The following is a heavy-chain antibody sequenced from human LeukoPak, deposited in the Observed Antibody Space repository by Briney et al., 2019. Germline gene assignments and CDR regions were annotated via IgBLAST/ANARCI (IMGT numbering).Heavy chain of an antibody. CDR3: TTGEWLLGAYFDD. J-gene: IGHJ4*02. V-gene: IGHV3-15*01. Sequence: PGGSLRLSCAASGFTFSNAWMSWVRQAPGKGLEWVGRIKSKSDGGAADYAAHLKDKFTILREDSQNTVYLQMKSLKSEDTAMYYCTTGEWLLGAYFDDWGQGTLVTVSS. CDR1: GFTFSNAW. CDR2: IKSKSDGGAA. D-gene: IGHD3-16*01.